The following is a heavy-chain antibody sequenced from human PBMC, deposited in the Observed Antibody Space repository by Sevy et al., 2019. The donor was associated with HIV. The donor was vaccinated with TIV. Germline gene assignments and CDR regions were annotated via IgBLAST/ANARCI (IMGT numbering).Heavy chain of an antibody. V-gene: IGHV3-20*01. CDR1: GFTFDDYA. CDR3: ARKNTSVSPYFFDY. D-gene: IGHD4-4*01. Sequence: GGSLRLSCAASGFTFDDYAMSWVRQAPGKGLEWVSNINWNGVSTHYADSVKGRFTISRDNAKNSLYLQLNSLRAEDTALNHCARKNTSVSPYFFDYWGQGTLVTVSS. CDR2: INWNGVST. J-gene: IGHJ4*02.